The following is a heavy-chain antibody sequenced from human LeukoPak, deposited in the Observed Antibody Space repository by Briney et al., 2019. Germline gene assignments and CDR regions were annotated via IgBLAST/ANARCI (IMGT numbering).Heavy chain of an antibody. V-gene: IGHV1-46*01. CDR2: INPSGGST. J-gene: IGHJ4*02. CDR1: GYTFTSYH. Sequence: ASVKVSCKASGYTFTSYHMHWVRQAPGQGLEWMGIINPSGGSTSYAQKFQGRVTMTRDTSTSTVYMELSSLRSEDTAVYYCARASRRLRTFDYWGQGTLVTVSS. D-gene: IGHD4-17*01. CDR3: ARASRRLRTFDY.